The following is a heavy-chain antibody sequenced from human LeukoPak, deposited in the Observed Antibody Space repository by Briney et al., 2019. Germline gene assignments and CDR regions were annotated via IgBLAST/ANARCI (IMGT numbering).Heavy chain of an antibody. CDR2: IVVGSGNT. CDR1: GFTFTSSA. J-gene: IGHJ4*02. CDR3: ARGRGDHFDY. V-gene: IGHV1-58*02. D-gene: IGHD3-16*01. Sequence: SVKVSCKASGFTFTSSAMQWVRQARGQRLEWIGWIVVGSGNTNYAQKFQGRVTMTRNTSISTAYMELSSLRSEDTAVYYCARGRGDHFDYWGQGTLVTVSS.